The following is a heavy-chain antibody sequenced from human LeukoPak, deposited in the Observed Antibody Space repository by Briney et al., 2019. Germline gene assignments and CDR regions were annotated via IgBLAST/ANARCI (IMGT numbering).Heavy chain of an antibody. CDR3: ARGHVDIVATIFDY. D-gene: IGHD5-12*01. J-gene: IGHJ4*02. V-gene: IGHV1-24*01. CDR1: GYTLTELS. CDR2: FDPEDGET. Sequence: ASVKVSCKVSGYTLTELSMHWVRQAPGNGLEWMGGFDPEDGETIYAQKFRGRVTMTEDTSTDTAYMELSSLRSEDTAVYYCARGHVDIVATIFDYWGQGTLVTVSS.